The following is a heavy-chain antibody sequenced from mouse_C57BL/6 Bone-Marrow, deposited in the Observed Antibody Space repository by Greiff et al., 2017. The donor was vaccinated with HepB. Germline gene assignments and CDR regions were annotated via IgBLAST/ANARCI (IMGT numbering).Heavy chain of an antibody. Sequence: QVQLQQPGAELVMPGASVKLSCKASGYTFTSYWMHWVKQRPGQGLEWIGEIDPSDSYTNYNQKFKGKSTLTVDKSSSTAYMQLSSLTSEDSAVYYCVRGLRRRGAYWGQGTLGTVSA. V-gene: IGHV1-69*01. CDR3: VRGLRRRGAY. CDR1: GYTFTSYW. D-gene: IGHD3-2*02. CDR2: IDPSDSYT. J-gene: IGHJ3*01.